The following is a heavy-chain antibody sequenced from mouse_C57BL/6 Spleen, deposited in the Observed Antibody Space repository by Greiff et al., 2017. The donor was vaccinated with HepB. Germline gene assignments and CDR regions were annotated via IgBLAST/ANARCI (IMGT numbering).Heavy chain of an antibody. CDR1: GYTFTSYW. V-gene: IGHV1-69*01. CDR2: IDPSDSYT. D-gene: IGHD1-1*01. J-gene: IGHJ2*01. CDR3: ARGYGSGYYFDY. Sequence: QVQLQQPGAELVMPGASVKLSCKASGYTFTSYWMHWVKQRPGQGLEWIGEIDPSDSYTNYNQKFKGKSTLTVDKSSSTAYMQLSSLTSEDSAVYYCARGYGSGYYFDYWGQGTTLTVSS.